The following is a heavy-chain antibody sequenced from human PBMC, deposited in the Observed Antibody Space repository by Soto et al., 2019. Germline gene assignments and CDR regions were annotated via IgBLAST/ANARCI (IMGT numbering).Heavy chain of an antibody. CDR2: IYHSGST. CDR1: GGSISSSNW. D-gene: IGHD6-19*01. Sequence: QVQLQESGPGLVKPSGTLSLTCAVSGGSISSSNWWSWVRQPPGKGLEWIGEIYHSGSTNYNPSLKSRVTISADKSKNQFSLKLSSVTAADTAVYYCARLGLWLGGVPSTDYWGQGTLVTVSS. V-gene: IGHV4-4*02. J-gene: IGHJ4*02. CDR3: ARLGLWLGGVPSTDY.